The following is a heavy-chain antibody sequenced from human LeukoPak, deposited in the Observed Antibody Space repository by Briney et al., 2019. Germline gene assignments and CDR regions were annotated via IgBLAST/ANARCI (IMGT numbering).Heavy chain of an antibody. CDR2: INHSGST. J-gene: IGHJ4*02. D-gene: IGHD6-19*01. CDR3: ASERQWPFDY. CDR1: SXYY. V-gene: IGHV4-34*01. Sequence: SXYYGSGIRQPPGKGLEWIGEINHSGSTNYNPSLKSRVTISVDTSKNQFSLKLSSVTAADTAVYYCASERQWPFDYWGQGTLVTVSS.